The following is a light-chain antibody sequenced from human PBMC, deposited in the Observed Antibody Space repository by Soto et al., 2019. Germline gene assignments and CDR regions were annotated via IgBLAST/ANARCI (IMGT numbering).Light chain of an antibody. V-gene: IGKV1-39*01. J-gene: IGKJ3*01. CDR2: AAA. Sequence: DIQMTQSPSSLSASVGDRVTITCRASQSISIYLNWYQQKPGKAPKLLIYAAASLQSGVPSRFSGSGSATDFTLTISSLQPEDFATYYCQQSYSTPLFTFGPGTKVDIK. CDR3: QQSYSTPLFT. CDR1: QSISIY.